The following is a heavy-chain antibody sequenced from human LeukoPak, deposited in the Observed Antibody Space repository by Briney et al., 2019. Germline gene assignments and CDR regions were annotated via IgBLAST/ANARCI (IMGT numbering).Heavy chain of an antibody. CDR2: IYYSGST. CDR3: ARDSSYYYDSSGHI. Sequence: PSQTLPLTCTVSGDSISSGDYYWSWIRQHPGKGLEWIGYIYYSGSTYYNPSLKSRITISVDTSKNQFSLKLSSVTAADTAVYYCARDSSYYYDSSGHIWGQGTMVTVSS. CDR1: GDSISSGDYY. D-gene: IGHD3-22*01. V-gene: IGHV4-31*03. J-gene: IGHJ3*02.